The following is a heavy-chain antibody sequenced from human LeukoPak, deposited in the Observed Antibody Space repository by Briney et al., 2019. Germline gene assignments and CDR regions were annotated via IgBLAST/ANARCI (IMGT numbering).Heavy chain of an antibody. CDR3: ARGRDYGDYNFDY. CDR2: IKQDGSEK. CDR1: GFTFSSYW. D-gene: IGHD4-17*01. Sequence: GGSLRLSCAASGFTFSSYWMSWVRRAPGKGLEWVANIKQDGSEKYYVDSVKGRFTISRDNAKNSLYLQMNSLRAEDTAVYYCARGRDYGDYNFDYWGQGTLVTVSS. V-gene: IGHV3-7*01. J-gene: IGHJ4*02.